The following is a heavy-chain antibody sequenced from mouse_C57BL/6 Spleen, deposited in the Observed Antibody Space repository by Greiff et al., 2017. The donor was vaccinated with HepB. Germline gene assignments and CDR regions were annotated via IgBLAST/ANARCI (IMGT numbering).Heavy chain of an antibody. CDR2: IDPETGGT. V-gene: IGHV1-15*01. CDR3: TRDWDLYAMDY. CDR1: GYTFTDYE. Sequence: VQLQQSGAELVRPGASVTLSCKASGYTFTDYEMHWVKQTPVHGLEWIGAIDPETGGTAYNQKFKGKAILTADKSSSTAYMELRSLTSEDSAVYYCTRDWDLYAMDYWGQGTSVTVSS. D-gene: IGHD4-1*01. J-gene: IGHJ4*01.